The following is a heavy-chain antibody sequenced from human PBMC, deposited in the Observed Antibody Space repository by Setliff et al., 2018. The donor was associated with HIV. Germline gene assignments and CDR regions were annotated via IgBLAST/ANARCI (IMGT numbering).Heavy chain of an antibody. CDR1: GFTLSSYA. Sequence: QTGGSLRLSCAASGFTLSSYAMSWVRQAPGKGLEWVANIKHDGSEKYYVDSVKGRFTISRDNAKNSLYLQMNSLRAEDTALYYCAKDYGSGTYRYFDYWGQGTLVTVSS. CDR3: AKDYGSGTYRYFDY. J-gene: IGHJ4*02. V-gene: IGHV3-7*03. D-gene: IGHD3-10*01. CDR2: IKHDGSEK.